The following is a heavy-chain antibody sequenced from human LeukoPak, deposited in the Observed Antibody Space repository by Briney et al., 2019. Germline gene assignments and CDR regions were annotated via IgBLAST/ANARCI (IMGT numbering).Heavy chain of an antibody. CDR1: GYTFTSYG. CDR3: ARDTNLVDLIQGDGHEDENFDR. J-gene: IGHJ3*02. CDR2: ISAYNGNT. Sequence: ASVKVSCKASGYTFTSYGISWVRQAPGQGLEWMGWISAYNGNTNYAQKFQGRVTMTTDTSTSTAYMELRSLRSDDTAVYYCARDTNLVDLIQGDGHEDENFDRWGQGTMVTVSS. D-gene: IGHD1-26*01. V-gene: IGHV1-18*01.